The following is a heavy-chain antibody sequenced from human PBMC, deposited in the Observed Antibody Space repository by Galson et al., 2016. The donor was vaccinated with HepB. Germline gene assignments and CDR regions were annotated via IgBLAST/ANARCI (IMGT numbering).Heavy chain of an antibody. CDR1: GFTFGRYA. CDR3: ARFTQEWLDRVYYFDY. CDR2: ISGDGGST. V-gene: IGHV3-23*01. J-gene: IGHJ4*02. D-gene: IGHD6-19*01. Sequence: SLRLSCAASGFTFGRYAMSWVRQAPGKGLEWVSAISGDGGSTYYAGSVQGRFTSSRDRSTHTMYLQMNSLRTDDTAVYYWARFTQEWLDRVYYFDYWGQGTLVTVPS.